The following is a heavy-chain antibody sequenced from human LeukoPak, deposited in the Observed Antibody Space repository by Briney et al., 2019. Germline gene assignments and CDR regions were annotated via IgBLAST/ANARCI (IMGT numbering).Heavy chain of an antibody. CDR3: ARGLDY. Sequence: SETLSLTCTVPGGSISSSSHYWGWIRQPPGKGLEWIGSIYYSGSTYYNPSLKSRVTISVDTSKNQFSLKLSSVTAADTAVYYCARGLDYWGQGTLVTVSS. CDR1: GGSISSSSHY. V-gene: IGHV4-39*01. J-gene: IGHJ4*02. CDR2: IYYSGST.